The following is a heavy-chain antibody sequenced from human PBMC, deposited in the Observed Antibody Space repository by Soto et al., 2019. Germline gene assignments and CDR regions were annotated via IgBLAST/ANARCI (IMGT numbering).Heavy chain of an antibody. V-gene: IGHV3-53*01. J-gene: IGHJ6*02. CDR2: IYSGGST. CDR1: GFTVSSNY. D-gene: IGHD3-22*01. Sequence: PGGSLRLSCAASGFTVSSNYMSWVRQAPGKGLEWVSVIYSGGSTYYADSVKGRFTISRDNSKNTLYLQMNSLRAEDTAVYYCARERITMIVGNYYYYGMDVWGQGTTVTVSS. CDR3: ARERITMIVGNYYYYGMDV.